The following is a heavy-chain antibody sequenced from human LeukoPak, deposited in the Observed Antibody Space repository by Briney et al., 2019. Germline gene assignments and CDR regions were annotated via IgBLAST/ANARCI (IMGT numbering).Heavy chain of an antibody. CDR2: ISSSSSTI. D-gene: IGHD3-22*01. J-gene: IGHJ4*02. Sequence: PGGSLRLSCAASGFTFSSYSMNWVRQAPGKGLEWVSYISSSSSTIYYADSVKGRFTISRDNAKNSLYLQMNSLRAEGTAVYYCARDVRYYDSSGYYLDYWGQGTLVTVSS. V-gene: IGHV3-48*01. CDR1: GFTFSSYS. CDR3: ARDVRYYDSSGYYLDY.